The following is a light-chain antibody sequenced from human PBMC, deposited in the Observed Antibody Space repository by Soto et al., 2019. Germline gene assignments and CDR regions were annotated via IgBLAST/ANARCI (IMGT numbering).Light chain of an antibody. J-gene: IGKJ1*01. Sequence: DIQMTQSPSTLSASVGDRVTITCRASQSINIWLAWYQQKAGKAPKLLIYDASTLESGVPSRFSGSGSRTEFTLTISSLQPDDFATYYWQEYNSWRGEWTFGQGTKVEIK. V-gene: IGKV1-5*01. CDR3: QEYNSWRGEWT. CDR1: QSINIW. CDR2: DAS.